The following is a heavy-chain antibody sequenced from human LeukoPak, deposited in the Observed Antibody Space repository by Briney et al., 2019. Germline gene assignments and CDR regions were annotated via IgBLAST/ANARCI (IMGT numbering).Heavy chain of an antibody. V-gene: IGHV1-18*01. CDR2: ISAYNGNT. CDR1: GGTFSSYS. Sequence: ASVKVTCKATGGTFSSYSISWVRQAPGQGLEWMGWISAYNGNTNYAQKLQGRVTMTTDTSTSTAYMELRSLRSDDTAVYYCARAWIGYFDYWGQGTLVTVSS. CDR3: ARAWIGYFDY. J-gene: IGHJ4*02. D-gene: IGHD2-2*03.